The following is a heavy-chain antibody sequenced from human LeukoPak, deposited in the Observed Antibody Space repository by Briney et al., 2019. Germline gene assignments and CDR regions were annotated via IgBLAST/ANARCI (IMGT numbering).Heavy chain of an antibody. J-gene: IGHJ4*02. CDR2: ISSSGSTI. Sequence: GGSLRLLXAASGFTFSSYEMNWVRQAPGKGLEWVSYISSSGSTIDYADSVKGRFTISRDNAQNSLNLQMNSLRAEDTAVYYCARVDIWDYYDRSGYYYDYWGQGTLVTVSS. CDR1: GFTFSSYE. V-gene: IGHV3-48*03. D-gene: IGHD3-22*01. CDR3: ARVDIWDYYDRSGYYYDY.